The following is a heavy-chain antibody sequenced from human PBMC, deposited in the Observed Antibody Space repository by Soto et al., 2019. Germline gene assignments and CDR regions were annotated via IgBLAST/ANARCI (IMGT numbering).Heavy chain of an antibody. Sequence: SETLSLTCTVSGGSISSSSYYWGWIRQPPGKGLEWIGSIYYSGSTYYNPSLKSRVTISVDTSKNQFSLKLSSVTAADTAVYYCARHERPTAAGTFLFDYWGQGTLVTVSS. CDR2: IYYSGST. D-gene: IGHD6-13*01. V-gene: IGHV4-39*01. CDR3: ARHERPTAAGTFLFDY. CDR1: GGSISSSSYY. J-gene: IGHJ4*02.